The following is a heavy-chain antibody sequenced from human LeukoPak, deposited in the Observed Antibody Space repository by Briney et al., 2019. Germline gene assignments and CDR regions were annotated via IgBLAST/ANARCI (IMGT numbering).Heavy chain of an antibody. Sequence: GASVKVSCKACVGTFSSYAIGWVRQAPGRGVEGMGGIIPICGTANYAQKFQGRVTITTDESTRTAYMELSSLRSEDTAVYYCASHADYDFWSGYYSYNWFDPWGQGTLVTVSS. J-gene: IGHJ5*02. CDR2: IIPICGTA. V-gene: IGHV1-69*05. CDR3: ASHADYDFWSGYYSYNWFDP. D-gene: IGHD3-3*01. CDR1: VGTFSSYA.